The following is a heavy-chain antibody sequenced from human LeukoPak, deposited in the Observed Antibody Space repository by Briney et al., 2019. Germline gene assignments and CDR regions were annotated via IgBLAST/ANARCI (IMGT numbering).Heavy chain of an antibody. V-gene: IGHV3-23*01. CDR3: ATYRQVLLPFES. J-gene: IGHJ4*02. CDR2: IFPSGGEI. CDR1: GFTFSSYA. Sequence: GGSLRLSCATSGFTFSSYAMTWVRQAPGKGLEWVSSIFPSGGEIHYADSVRGRFTISRDNSKSTLSLQMNSLRAEDTAIYYCATYRQVLLPFESWGQGTLVTVSS. D-gene: IGHD2-8*02.